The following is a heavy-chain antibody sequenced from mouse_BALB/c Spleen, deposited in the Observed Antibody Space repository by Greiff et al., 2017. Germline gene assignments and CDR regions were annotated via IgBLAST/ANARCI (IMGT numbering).Heavy chain of an antibody. J-gene: IGHJ2*01. CDR2: IYPSDSYT. CDR1: GYTFTSYW. D-gene: IGHD2-3*01. CDR3: ARGGYYYFDY. Sequence: VQLQQPGAELVRPGASVKLSCKASGYTFTSYWINWVKQRPGQGLEWIGNIYPSDSYTNYNQKFKGKATLTVDKSSSTAYMQLSSLTSEDSAVYYCARGGYYYFDYWGQGTTLTVSS. V-gene: IGHV1-69*02.